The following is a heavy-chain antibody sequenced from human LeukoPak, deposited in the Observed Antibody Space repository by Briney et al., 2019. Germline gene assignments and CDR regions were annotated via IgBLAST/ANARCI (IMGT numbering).Heavy chain of an antibody. Sequence: PGGSLRLSCAASGFTFSSYWMSWVRQAPGKGLEWVANIKQDGSEKYYVDSVKGRFTISRDNAKNSLYLQMNSLRAEDTAVYYCARVRYYDSSGYYYYLDYWGQGTLVTVSS. CDR2: IKQDGSEK. CDR3: ARVRYYDSSGYYYYLDY. V-gene: IGHV3-7*01. D-gene: IGHD3-22*01. J-gene: IGHJ4*02. CDR1: GFTFSSYW.